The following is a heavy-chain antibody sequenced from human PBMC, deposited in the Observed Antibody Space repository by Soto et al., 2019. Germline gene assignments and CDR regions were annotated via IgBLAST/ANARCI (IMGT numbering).Heavy chain of an antibody. J-gene: IGHJ4*02. CDR3: ARDPSGPLDY. CDR1: GGSVSSGSYY. V-gene: IGHV4-61*01. CDR2: IYYSGST. Sequence: QVQLQESGPGLVKPSETLSLTCTVSGGSVSSGSYYWSWIRQPPGKGLEWIGYIYYSGSTNYNPSLKSRVTISVDTSKNQFSLKLSSATAADTAVYYCARDPSGPLDYWGQGTLVTVSS.